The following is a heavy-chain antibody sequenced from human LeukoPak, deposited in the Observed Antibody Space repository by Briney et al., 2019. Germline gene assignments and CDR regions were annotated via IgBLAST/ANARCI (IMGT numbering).Heavy chain of an antibody. CDR1: GFSFSAYW. J-gene: IGHJ4*02. V-gene: IGHV3-7*03. D-gene: IGHD1-26*01. CDR2: IQQEGSVQ. CDR3: AKDQRWESPHYLDS. Sequence: PGGSLRLSCAASGFSFSAYWMSWVRQAPGKGLDWVANIQQEGSVQKYVDSVRGRFTISRDNTKNSLYLQMTSLRAEDTAVYYCAKDQRWESPHYLDSWGQGTLVTVSS.